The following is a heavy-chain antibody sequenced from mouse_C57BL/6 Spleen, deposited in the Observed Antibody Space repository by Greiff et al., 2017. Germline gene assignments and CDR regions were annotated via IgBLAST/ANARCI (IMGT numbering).Heavy chain of an antibody. Sequence: QVQLQQSGAELMKPGASVKLSCTATGYTFTGYWIEWVKQRPGHGLEWIGEILPGSGSTNYTEKFKGKATFTADTSSNTAYMQLSSLTSEDSAVYFCARGLGLDYAMDYWGQGTSVTVSS. CDR1: GYTFTGYW. D-gene: IGHD2-2*01. V-gene: IGHV1-9*01. CDR3: ARGLGLDYAMDY. J-gene: IGHJ4*01. CDR2: ILPGSGST.